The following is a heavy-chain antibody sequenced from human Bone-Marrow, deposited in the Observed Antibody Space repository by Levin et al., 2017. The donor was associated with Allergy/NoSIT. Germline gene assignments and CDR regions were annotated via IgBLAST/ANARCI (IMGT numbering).Heavy chain of an antibody. V-gene: IGHV3-7*02. D-gene: IGHD3-16*02. CDR1: GFTFSSHW. CDR2: IKEDGSET. Sequence: PGGSLRLSCSASGFTFSSHWMSWVRQAPGKGPEWVANIKEDGSETYYVDSVKGRFTISRDNAKNLLSLQMNRLRAEDTAVYYCAVGGSYHSFWGQGTLVTVSS. J-gene: IGHJ1*01. CDR3: AVGGSYHSF.